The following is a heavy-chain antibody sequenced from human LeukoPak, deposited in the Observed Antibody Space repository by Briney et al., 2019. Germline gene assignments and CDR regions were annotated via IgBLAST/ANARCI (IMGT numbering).Heavy chain of an antibody. CDR2: IYHSGST. D-gene: IGHD2-15*01. Sequence: SETLSLTCTVSGGSISSDYWSWIRQPPGKGLEWIGYIYHSGSTNYNPSLKSRLTISVDTSKKQFSLNLSSVTAADTAVYYCARAAGYCSGGTCYDYWGQGTLVTVSS. CDR1: GGSISSDY. J-gene: IGHJ4*02. V-gene: IGHV4-59*01. CDR3: ARAAGYCSGGTCYDY.